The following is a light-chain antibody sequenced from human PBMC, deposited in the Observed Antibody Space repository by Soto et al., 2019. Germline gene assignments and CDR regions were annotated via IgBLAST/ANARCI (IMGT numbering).Light chain of an antibody. CDR1: SSDVGGYNY. V-gene: IGLV2-11*01. Sequence: QSALTQPRSVSGSPGQSVTISCTGTSSDVGGYNYVSWYQQHPGKVPKLMIYDVSQLPSGVPDRFSGSKSGNTASLTISGLQAEDEADYYCCSYAGRYIVYVFGTGTKLTVL. CDR3: CSYAGRYIVYV. J-gene: IGLJ1*01. CDR2: DVS.